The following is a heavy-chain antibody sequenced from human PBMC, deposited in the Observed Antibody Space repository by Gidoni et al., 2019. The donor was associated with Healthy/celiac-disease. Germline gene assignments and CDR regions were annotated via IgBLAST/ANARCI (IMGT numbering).Heavy chain of an antibody. CDR1: GYTFTSYG. V-gene: IGHV1-18*01. Sequence: QVQLVQYGAEVKKPGASVTVSCKASGYTFTSYGISWVRQAPGQGLEWMGWISAYNGNTNYAQKLQGRVTMTTDTSTSTAYMELRSLRSDDTAVYYCARDPPYCSSTSCYEIDPWGQGTLVTVSS. CDR3: ARDPPYCSSTSCYEIDP. J-gene: IGHJ5*02. CDR2: ISAYNGNT. D-gene: IGHD2-2*01.